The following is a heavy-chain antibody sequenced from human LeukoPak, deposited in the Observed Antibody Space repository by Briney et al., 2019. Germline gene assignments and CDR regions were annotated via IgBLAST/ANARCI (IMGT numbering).Heavy chain of an antibody. CDR2: IYYSGST. CDR1: GGSISSYY. V-gene: IGHV4-59*12. D-gene: IGHD7-27*01. Sequence: PSETLSLTCTVSGGSISSYYWSWIRQPPGKGLEWIGYIYYSGSTNYNPSLKSRVTISVDRSKNQFSLKLSSVTAADTAVYYCARGTGENYFDYWGQGTLVTVSS. J-gene: IGHJ4*02. CDR3: ARGTGENYFDY.